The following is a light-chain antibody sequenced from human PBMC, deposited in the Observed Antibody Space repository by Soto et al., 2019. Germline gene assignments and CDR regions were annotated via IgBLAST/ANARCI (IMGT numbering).Light chain of an antibody. Sequence: EIVLTQSPATLSLSPGERATLSCRASQSVSSYLAWYQQKPGQAPRLLIYNASTRATAVPARFSGGGSVTEFSLTISSLQSEDFAVYYCQQYNNWPPFSFGPGTKVDIK. CDR1: QSVSSY. CDR2: NAS. CDR3: QQYNNWPPFS. V-gene: IGKV3-15*01. J-gene: IGKJ3*01.